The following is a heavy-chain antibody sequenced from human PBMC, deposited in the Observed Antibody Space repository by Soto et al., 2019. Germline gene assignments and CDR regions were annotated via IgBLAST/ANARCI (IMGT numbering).Heavy chain of an antibody. CDR3: ARGSYWGGDCYSYTSYGKDV. Sequence: ASVKVSCKASGNVFTSYYMHWVRQAPGQGLEWMAIINPSGAHTSYAQKFQGRVTMTRDTSTSTVYLELNSLRFEDTAVYYCARGSYWGGDCYSYTSYGKDVWGQGTTVTVSS. D-gene: IGHD2-21*02. CDR2: INPSGAHT. CDR1: GNVFTSYY. V-gene: IGHV1-46*01. J-gene: IGHJ6*02.